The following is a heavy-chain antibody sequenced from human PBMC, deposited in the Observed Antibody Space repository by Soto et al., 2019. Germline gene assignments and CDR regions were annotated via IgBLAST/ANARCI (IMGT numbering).Heavy chain of an antibody. D-gene: IGHD3-22*01. CDR3: ARQAPFYDKGGMDV. CDR1: GFTFSSYA. Sequence: GGSLRLSCAASGFTFSSYAMSWVRQAPGKGLEWVSAISGSGGSTYYADSVKGRFTISRDNSKNTLYLQMNSLRSEDTAVYYCARQAPFYDKGGMDVWGQGTTVTVSS. J-gene: IGHJ6*02. CDR2: ISGSGGST. V-gene: IGHV3-23*01.